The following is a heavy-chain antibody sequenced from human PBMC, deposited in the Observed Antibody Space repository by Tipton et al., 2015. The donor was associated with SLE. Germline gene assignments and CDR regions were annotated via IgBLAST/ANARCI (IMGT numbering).Heavy chain of an antibody. Sequence: QLVQSGGGLVQPGGSLRLSCAASGFSFSSYEMNWVRQAPGKGLEWVSYISASGSTIYYADSVKGRFTISRDNAKNSVYLQMNSLRAEDTAVYYCARDEPSTMTRRYFDYWGQGTLVTVSS. D-gene: IGHD5/OR15-5a*01. CDR2: ISASGSTI. V-gene: IGHV3-48*03. J-gene: IGHJ4*02. CDR3: ARDEPSTMTRRYFDY. CDR1: GFSFSSYE.